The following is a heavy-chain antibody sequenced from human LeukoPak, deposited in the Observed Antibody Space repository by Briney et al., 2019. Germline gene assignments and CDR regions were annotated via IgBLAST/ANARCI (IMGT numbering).Heavy chain of an antibody. CDR2: IYYSGST. D-gene: IGHD3-10*01. CDR3: ARHRITMARGVAKNNWFDP. J-gene: IGHJ5*02. CDR1: GGSISSSSYY. V-gene: IGHV4-39*01. Sequence: SETLSLTCTVSGGSISSSSYYWGWIRQPPGKGLEWIGSIYYSGSTYYNPSLKSRVTISVDTSKNQFSLKLSSVTAADTAVYYCARHRITMARGVAKNNWFDPWGQGTLVTVSS.